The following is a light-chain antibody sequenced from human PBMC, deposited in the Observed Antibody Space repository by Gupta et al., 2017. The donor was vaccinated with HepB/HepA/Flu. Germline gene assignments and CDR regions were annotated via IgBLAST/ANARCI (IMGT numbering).Light chain of an antibody. J-gene: IGKJ4*01. CDR3: QQSNTTPHT. Sequence: IQLTQSPSSLSASVGDSVTITCRASQNMNNFLHWYQQKAGEAPKLLIYAASSLQSGVPSRFRGSGSGTDFTLTINSLKPEDFATYYCQQSNTTPHTFGRGTNLEIK. CDR1: QNMNNF. CDR2: AAS. V-gene: IGKV1-39*01.